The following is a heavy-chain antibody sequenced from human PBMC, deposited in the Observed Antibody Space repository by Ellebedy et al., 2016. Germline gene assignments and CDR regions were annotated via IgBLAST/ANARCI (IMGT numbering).Heavy chain of an antibody. CDR1: GYSFINYD. CDR2: NNNR. D-gene: IGHD1-26*01. CDR3: ARDTRDGVGASEAFYDP. Sequence: ASVKVSXKASGYSFINYDINWVRQAPGQGLEWLGGNNNRNHAQKFQGRVTMTTDTSTTTAYMELRSLRLDDTAVYYCARDTRDGVGASEAFYDPWGQGTLVTVSS. V-gene: IGHV1-18*01. J-gene: IGHJ5*02.